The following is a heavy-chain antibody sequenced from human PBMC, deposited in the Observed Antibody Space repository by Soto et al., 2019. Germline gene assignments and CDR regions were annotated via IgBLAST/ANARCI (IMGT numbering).Heavy chain of an antibody. CDR3: ERWARVTQINNYFAS. V-gene: IGHV4-39*01. CDR1: GGSITSSSYY. J-gene: IGHJ5*01. CDR2: IFHGGTT. Sequence: SETLSLTCTVSGGSITSSSYYWGWIRQPPGKGLEWIGTIFHGGTTYYNPSLKSRVAISVDTSKNQFSLNLRSVTAADTAMYYCERWARVTQINNYFASWGPGTLVTVYS. D-gene: IGHD5-18*01.